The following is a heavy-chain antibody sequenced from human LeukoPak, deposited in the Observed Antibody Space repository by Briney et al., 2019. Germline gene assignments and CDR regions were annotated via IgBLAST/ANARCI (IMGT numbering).Heavy chain of an antibody. CDR2: ISYDGSDK. Sequence: GGSLRLSCAASGFTFSSYSMNWVRQAPGKGLEWVASISYDGSDKYYADSVKGRFTISRDDSKNTLYVQMNSLRAEDTAVYSCARGGVYSSSAPDYWGQGTLVTVSS. CDR1: GFTFSSYS. V-gene: IGHV3-30*03. D-gene: IGHD6-6*01. J-gene: IGHJ4*02. CDR3: ARGGVYSSSAPDY.